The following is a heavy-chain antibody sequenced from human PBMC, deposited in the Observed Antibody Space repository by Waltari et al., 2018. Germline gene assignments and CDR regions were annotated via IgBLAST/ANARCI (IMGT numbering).Heavy chain of an antibody. CDR1: GGSISSYY. CDR2: IYYSGST. V-gene: IGHV4-59*08. Sequence: QVQLQESGPGLVKPSETLSLTCTVSGGSISSYYWSWIRQPPGKGLEWIGYIYYSGSTNYNPSLKSRVTISVDTSKNQFSLKLSSVTAADTAVYYCARGAWGDYSNYVYYYMDVWGKGTTVTISS. D-gene: IGHD4-4*01. J-gene: IGHJ6*03. CDR3: ARGAWGDYSNYVYYYMDV.